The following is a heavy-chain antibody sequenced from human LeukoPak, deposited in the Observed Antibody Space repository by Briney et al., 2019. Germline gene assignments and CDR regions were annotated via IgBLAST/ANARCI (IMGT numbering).Heavy chain of an antibody. CDR1: GGSISSGGYS. V-gene: IGHV4-30-2*01. J-gene: IGHJ1*01. D-gene: IGHD1-1*01. Sequence: PSETLSLTCAVSGGSISSGGYSWSWIRQPPGKGLEWIGYIYHSGSTYYNPSLKSRVTISVDRSKNQFSLKLSSVTAADTAVYYCARSDSLQQRIFQHWGQGTLVTVSS. CDR3: ARSDSLQQRIFQH. CDR2: IYHSGST.